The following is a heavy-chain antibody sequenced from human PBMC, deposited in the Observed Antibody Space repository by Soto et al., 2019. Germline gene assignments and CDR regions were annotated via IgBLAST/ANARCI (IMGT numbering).Heavy chain of an antibody. J-gene: IGHJ6*02. Sequence: QMQLQESGPGLVKPSGTLSLTCAVSGASISSDNRWTWVRQPPGEGLEWIGEISQSGTTKYNPSLASRVTISVDKSKNQFSLRLTSMTAADTAVYYCAKKVPAALRLYYFFGLDVWGQGTTVTVSS. V-gene: IGHV4-4*02. CDR2: ISQSGTT. CDR1: GASISSDNR. CDR3: AKKVPAALRLYYFFGLDV. D-gene: IGHD2-15*01.